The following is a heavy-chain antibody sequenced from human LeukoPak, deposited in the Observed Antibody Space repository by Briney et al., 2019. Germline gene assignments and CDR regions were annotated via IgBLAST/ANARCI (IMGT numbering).Heavy chain of an antibody. V-gene: IGHV3-30-3*01. CDR3: ARDTDYGDYDYYGMDV. CDR1: GFTFSSCA. Sequence: GGSLRLSCAASGFTFSSCAMHWVRQAPGKGLEWVAVISYDGSNKYYADSVKGRFTISRDNSKNTLYLQMNSLRAEDTAVYYCARDTDYGDYDYYGMDVWGQGTTVTVSS. D-gene: IGHD4-17*01. J-gene: IGHJ6*02. CDR2: ISYDGSNK.